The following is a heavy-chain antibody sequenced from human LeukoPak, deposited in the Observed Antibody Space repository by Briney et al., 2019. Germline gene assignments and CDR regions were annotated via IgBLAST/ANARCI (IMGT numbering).Heavy chain of an antibody. CDR1: GFTFSSYS. CDR3: ARDEVARLPLDY. D-gene: IGHD6-25*01. Sequence: GGSLRLSCAASGFTFSSYSMNWVRQAPGKGLKWVSSISSSSSYIYYADSVKGRFTISRDNAKNSLYLQMNSLRAEDTAVYYCARDEVARLPLDYWGQGTLVTVSS. CDR2: ISSSSSYI. J-gene: IGHJ4*02. V-gene: IGHV3-21*01.